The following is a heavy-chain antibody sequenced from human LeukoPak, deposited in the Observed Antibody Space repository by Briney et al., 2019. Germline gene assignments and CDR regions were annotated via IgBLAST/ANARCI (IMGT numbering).Heavy chain of an antibody. CDR2: IYLNGGRK. CDR3: AWRIVVVAHNRAPYNWFDP. D-gene: IGHD2-15*01. CDR1: GLTFDDYG. Sequence: GGSLRLSRAASGLTFDDYGMSSVPHAPGKGLEWVSGIYLNGGRKGDADSVKGRFTISRDNAKDSLYLQMNSLRAEDTALYYCAWRIVVVAHNRAPYNWFDPWGQGTLVTVSS. J-gene: IGHJ5*02. V-gene: IGHV3-20*04.